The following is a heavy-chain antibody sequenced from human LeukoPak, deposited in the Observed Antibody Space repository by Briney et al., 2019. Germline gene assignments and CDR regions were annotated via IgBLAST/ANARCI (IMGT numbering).Heavy chain of an antibody. Sequence: GGSLRLSCAASGFTFSSYAMSWVRQAPGKGLEWVSAISGSGGSTYYADSVKGRFTISRDNAKNSLYLQMNSLRAEDTAVYYCARDYCSSTSCYYFDYWGQGTLVTVSS. CDR1: GFTFSSYA. CDR2: ISGSGGST. D-gene: IGHD2-2*01. V-gene: IGHV3-23*01. CDR3: ARDYCSSTSCYYFDY. J-gene: IGHJ4*02.